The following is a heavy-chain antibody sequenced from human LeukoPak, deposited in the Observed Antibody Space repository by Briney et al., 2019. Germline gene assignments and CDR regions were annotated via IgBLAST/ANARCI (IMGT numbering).Heavy chain of an antibody. V-gene: IGHV1-69*01. D-gene: IGHD1-26*01. J-gene: IGHJ4*02. CDR3: ARASGSYFHPHPYYFDY. CDR2: IIPIFGTA. Sequence: SVKVSCKASGGTFSSCAISWVRQAPGQGLEWMGGIIPIFGTANYAQKFQGRVTITADESTSTAYMELSSLRSEDTAVYYCARASGSYFHPHPYYFDYWGQGTLVTVSS. CDR1: GGTFSSCA.